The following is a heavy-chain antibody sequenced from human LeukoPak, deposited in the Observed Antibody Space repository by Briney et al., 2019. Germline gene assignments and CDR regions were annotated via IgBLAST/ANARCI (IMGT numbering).Heavy chain of an antibody. J-gene: IGHJ4*01. D-gene: IGHD3-10*01. CDR3: ARDHYGPGSYKAYFDY. V-gene: IGHV4-4*07. CDR1: DASVTTYS. CDR2: VYSSGAT. Sequence: SETLSLTCTVSDASVTTYSWSWLRQPAGKGLEWIGRVYSSGATKYNPSLKSRVTISADTSKNQFSLKLPSVTAADTAVYYCARDHYGPGSYKAYFDYWGHGIQVTVSS.